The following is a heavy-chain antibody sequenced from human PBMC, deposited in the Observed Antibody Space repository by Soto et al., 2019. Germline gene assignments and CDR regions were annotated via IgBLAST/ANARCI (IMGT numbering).Heavy chain of an antibody. CDR2: IDWDDDK. J-gene: IGHJ6*02. D-gene: IGHD3-16*01. V-gene: IGHV2-70*01. Sequence: GSGPTLVNPTQTLTLTCTFSGFSLSTSGMCVSWIRQPPGKALEWLALIDWDDDKYYSTSLKTRLTISKDTSKNQVVLTMTNMDPVDTATYYCARILNIMGGGYYYYGMDVWGQGTTVTVSS. CDR1: GFSLSTSGMC. CDR3: ARILNIMGGGYYYYGMDV.